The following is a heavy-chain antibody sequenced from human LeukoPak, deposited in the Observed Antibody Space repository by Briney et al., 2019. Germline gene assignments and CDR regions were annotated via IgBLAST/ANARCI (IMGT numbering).Heavy chain of an antibody. D-gene: IGHD6-19*01. CDR3: ARGRMAGTYVFDY. CDR2: SSGTGYNM. V-gene: IGHV1-18*01. J-gene: IGHJ4*02. Sequence: GASVTVSCKASGYTFSAYGITWVRQAPGQGLEWMAWSSGTGYNMEYAQKFQGRVTMTTDTSTSTAYLELRSLRSDDTAVYYCARGRMAGTYVFDYWGQGTLVTVSS. CDR1: GYTFSAYG.